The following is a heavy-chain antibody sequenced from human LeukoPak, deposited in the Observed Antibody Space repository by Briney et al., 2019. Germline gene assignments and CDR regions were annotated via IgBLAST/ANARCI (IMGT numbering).Heavy chain of an antibody. CDR1: GYSISSGYY. Sequence: SETLSLTCTVSGYSISSGYYWGWIRQPPGKGLEWIGSIYHSGSTYYNPSLKSRVTISVDTSKNQFSLKLSSVTAADTAVYYCARGPMGYYDSSGYYLDAFDIWGQGTMVTVSS. CDR2: IYHSGST. J-gene: IGHJ3*02. D-gene: IGHD3-22*01. CDR3: ARGPMGYYDSSGYYLDAFDI. V-gene: IGHV4-38-2*02.